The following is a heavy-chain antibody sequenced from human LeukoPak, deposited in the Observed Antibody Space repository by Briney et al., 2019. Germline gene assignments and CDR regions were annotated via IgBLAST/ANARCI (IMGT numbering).Heavy chain of an antibody. CDR2: IYYSGST. V-gene: IGHV4-59*12. D-gene: IGHD6-6*01. CDR1: GGSISSYY. CDR3: ASTSIAGPDY. J-gene: IGHJ4*02. Sequence: SETLSLTCTVSGGSISSYYWSWIRQPPGKGLEWIGYIYYSGSTYYNPSLKSRVTISVDTSKNQFSLKLSSVTAADTAVYYCASTSIAGPDYWGQGTLVTVSS.